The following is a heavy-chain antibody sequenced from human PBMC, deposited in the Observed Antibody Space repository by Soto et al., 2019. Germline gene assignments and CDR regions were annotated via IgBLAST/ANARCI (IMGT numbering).Heavy chain of an antibody. CDR3: ARDDGSGSSH. V-gene: IGHV4-30-4*01. D-gene: IGHD3-10*01. CDR2: SSYPGST. J-gene: IGHJ4*02. Sequence: QVQLQESGPGLVKPSQTLTLTCNVSGGSISRGNYYWSWIRQPPGKGLEWIAYSSYPGSTYYSQSLKSRVTISVDASKNQFSLRLSSVTAADTAVYYCARDDGSGSSHWGQGTLLTVSS. CDR1: GGSISRGNYY.